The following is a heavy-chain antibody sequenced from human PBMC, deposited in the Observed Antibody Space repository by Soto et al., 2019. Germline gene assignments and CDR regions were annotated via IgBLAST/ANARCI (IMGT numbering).Heavy chain of an antibody. D-gene: IGHD4-17*01. CDR3: ANGDYVENYFDY. V-gene: IGHV1-69*13. J-gene: IGHJ4*02. Sequence: ASVKVSCKASGGTFSSYAISWARQAPGQGLEWMGGIIPIFGTANYAQKFQGRVTITADESTSTAYMELSSLRSEDTAVYYCANGDYVENYFDYWGQGTLVTVS. CDR2: IIPIFGTA. CDR1: GGTFSSYA.